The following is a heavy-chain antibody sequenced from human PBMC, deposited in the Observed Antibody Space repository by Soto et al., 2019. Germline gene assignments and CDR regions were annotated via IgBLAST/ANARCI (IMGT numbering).Heavy chain of an antibody. J-gene: IGHJ4*02. D-gene: IGHD2-8*02. Sequence: SETLSLTCTVSGGFIRSSRDYWGWIRQPPGKGLEWIGSIYYSGSTYYNPSLKSRVTISVDTSKNQFSPKLTSVTAADTAVYYCARDKITGLFDYWGQGTLVTVSS. V-gene: IGHV4-39*02. CDR2: IYYSGST. CDR1: GGFIRSSRDY. CDR3: ARDKITGLFDY.